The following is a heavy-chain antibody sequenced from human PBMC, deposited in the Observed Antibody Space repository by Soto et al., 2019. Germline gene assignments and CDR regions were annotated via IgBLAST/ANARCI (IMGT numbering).Heavy chain of an antibody. V-gene: IGHV3-64*01. D-gene: IGHD6-13*01. J-gene: IGHJ4*02. CDR2: ISSNGGST. CDR1: GFTFSSYA. Sequence: EVQLVESGGGLVQPGGSLRLSCAASGFTFSSYAMHWVRQAPGKGLEYVSAISSNGGSTYYANSVKGRFTIYRENSKNTRYLKMGSLRAEDMAVYYCAREKYRSSRYYFDYWGQGTLVTVSS. CDR3: AREKYRSSRYYFDY.